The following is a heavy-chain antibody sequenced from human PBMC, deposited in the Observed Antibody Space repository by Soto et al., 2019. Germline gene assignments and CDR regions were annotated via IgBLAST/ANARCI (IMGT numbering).Heavy chain of an antibody. Sequence: PVGSLRLSCAASGFTVSSNYMSWVRQAPGKGLEWVSVIYSGGSTYYADSVKGRFTISRDNSKNTLYLQMNSLRAEDTAVYYCARLSSGWTAFDYWGQGTLVTVSS. V-gene: IGHV3-53*01. D-gene: IGHD6-19*01. CDR1: GFTVSSNY. CDR2: IYSGGST. J-gene: IGHJ4*02. CDR3: ARLSSGWTAFDY.